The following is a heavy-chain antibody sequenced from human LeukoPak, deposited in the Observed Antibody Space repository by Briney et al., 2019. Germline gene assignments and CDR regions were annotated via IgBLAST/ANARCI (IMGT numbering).Heavy chain of an antibody. V-gene: IGHV1-69*13. CDR1: GGTFSSYA. J-gene: IGHJ6*03. D-gene: IGHD4-11*01. CDR2: IIPIFGTA. Sequence: ASVKVSCKASGGTFSSYAISWVRQAPGQGLEWMGGIIPIFGTANYAQKFQGRVTITADGSTSTAYMELSSLRSEDTAVYYCARQTTGGYYYYYMDVWGKGTTVTVSS. CDR3: ARQTTGGYYYYYMDV.